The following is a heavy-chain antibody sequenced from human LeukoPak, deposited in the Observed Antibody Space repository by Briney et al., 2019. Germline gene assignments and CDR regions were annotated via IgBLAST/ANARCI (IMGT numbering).Heavy chain of an antibody. CDR3: ARRPVLTGPEGAFDI. CDR2: VYPADSDT. J-gene: IGHJ3*02. Sequence: GESLKISCEGSGYRFTGYWIGWVRQVPGRGLEWMGIVYPADSDTRYSPSFRGLVTISADKSINTAYLQWSSLKASDTAIYYCARRPVLTGPEGAFDIWGQGTMVTVSS. V-gene: IGHV5-51*01. CDR1: GYRFTGYW.